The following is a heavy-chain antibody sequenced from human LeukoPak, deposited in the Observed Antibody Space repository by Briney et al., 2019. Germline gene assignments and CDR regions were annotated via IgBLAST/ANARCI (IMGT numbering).Heavy chain of an antibody. J-gene: IGHJ3*02. D-gene: IGHD3-3*01. CDR1: GFTFSDYY. V-gene: IGHV3-11*04. CDR2: ISSSGSTI. CDR3: AKSVGWSNYYYAFDI. Sequence: GGSLRLSCAASGFTFSDYYMSWIRQAPGKGLEWVSYISSSGSTIYYADSVKGRFTVSRDNSKNTLYLQMDSLRAEDTAVYYCAKSVGWSNYYYAFDIWGQGTMVTVSS.